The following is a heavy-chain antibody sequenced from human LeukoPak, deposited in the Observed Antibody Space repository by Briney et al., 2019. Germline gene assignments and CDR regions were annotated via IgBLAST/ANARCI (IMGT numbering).Heavy chain of an antibody. CDR2: LYYGGST. V-gene: IGHV4-39*01. D-gene: IGHD3-10*01. CDR3: ARQAGYFGEGNFFDY. CDR1: GGSFTSRTDY. Sequence: SETLSLTCTVSGGSFTSRTDYWAWIRQPPGKGLEWIGSLYYGGSTYYNPSLKSRVTISIYTSKNQFSLRMSSVTAADTAVYYCARQAGYFGEGNFFDYWGQGSLVTVSS. J-gene: IGHJ4*02.